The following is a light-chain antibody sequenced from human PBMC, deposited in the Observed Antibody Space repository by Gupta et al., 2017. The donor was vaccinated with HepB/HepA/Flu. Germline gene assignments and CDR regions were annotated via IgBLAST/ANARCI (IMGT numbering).Light chain of an antibody. Sequence: ALPPPPSLSVSPGQTARITGSGDALADQYSYWYQQQPGQAPLFIMYKDKERHSGIPERFSGSRSGTTVTFTTSGVQAEDEADYYCQSTDSTGNIFVFGGGTRLTVL. V-gene: IGLV3-25*02. J-gene: IGLJ1*01. CDR3: QSTDSTGNIFV. CDR1: ALADQY. CDR2: KDK.